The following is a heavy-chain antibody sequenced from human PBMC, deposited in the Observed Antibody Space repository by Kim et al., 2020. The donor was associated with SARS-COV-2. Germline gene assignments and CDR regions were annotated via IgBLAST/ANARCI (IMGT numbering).Heavy chain of an antibody. Sequence: SETLSLTCTVSGYSISSGYYWGWIRQPPGKGLEWIGSIYHSGSTYYNPSLKSRVTISVDTSKNQFSLKLSSVTAADTAVYYCAREGVTYYYDSSGPSMADYWGQGTLVTVSS. CDR3: AREGVTYYYDSSGPSMADY. CDR1: GYSISSGYY. CDR2: IYHSGST. V-gene: IGHV4-38-2*02. D-gene: IGHD3-22*01. J-gene: IGHJ4*02.